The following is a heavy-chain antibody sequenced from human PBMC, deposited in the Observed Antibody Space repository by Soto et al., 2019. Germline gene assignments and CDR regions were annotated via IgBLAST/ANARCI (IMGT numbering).Heavy chain of an antibody. Sequence: EVQLLESGGDLVQPGGSLRLSCVASGFTFGSRAMSWVRQAPGEGLEWVSTITDTGGDTKYADSVRGRFNISRDNSKNTLYLQMSSLRAEDSAVYSCARGSKDSYPGSRIFDFWGRGTLVTVSS. CDR3: ARGSKDSYPGSRIFDF. CDR1: GFTFGSRA. CDR2: ITDTGGDT. J-gene: IGHJ4*02. V-gene: IGHV3-23*01. D-gene: IGHD3-10*01.